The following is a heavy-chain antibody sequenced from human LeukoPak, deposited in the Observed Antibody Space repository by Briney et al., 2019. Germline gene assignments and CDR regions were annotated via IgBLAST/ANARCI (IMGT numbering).Heavy chain of an antibody. CDR1: GGSISSGGYY. V-gene: IGHV4-31*03. CDR2: IYYSGST. CDR3: ARAESTVTGFDP. Sequence: SETLSLTCTVSGGSISSGGYYWSWIRQHPGKGLEWIGYIYYSGSTYYNPSLKSRVTITVDTSKNQFSLKLSSVTAADTAVYYCARAESTVTGFDPWGQGTLVTVSS. J-gene: IGHJ5*02. D-gene: IGHD4-17*01.